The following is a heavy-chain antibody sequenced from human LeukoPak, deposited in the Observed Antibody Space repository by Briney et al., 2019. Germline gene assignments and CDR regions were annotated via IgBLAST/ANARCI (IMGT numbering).Heavy chain of an antibody. CDR2: FIPIFGTA. CDR3: ASLGGYYDILTGSLTYYFDY. CDR1: GGTFSSYA. Sequence: SVKVSCKASGGTFSSYAISWVRQAPGQGLEWMGGFIPIFGTANYAQKFQGRVTITADESTSTAYMELSSLRSEDTAVYYCASLGGYYDILTGSLTYYFDYWGQGTLVTVSS. V-gene: IGHV1-69*13. J-gene: IGHJ4*02. D-gene: IGHD3-9*01.